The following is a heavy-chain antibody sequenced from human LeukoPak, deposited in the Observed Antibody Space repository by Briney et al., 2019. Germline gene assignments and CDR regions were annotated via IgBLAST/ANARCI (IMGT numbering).Heavy chain of an antibody. V-gene: IGHV3-53*01. D-gene: IGHD3-22*01. CDR3: AKEITMIVETLDAFDI. CDR1: GFTVSSNY. J-gene: IGHJ3*02. Sequence: EGSLRLSCAASGFTVSSNYMSWVRQAPGKGLEWVSVIYSGGSTYYADSVKGRFTISRDNSKNTLYLQMNSLRAEDTAVYYCAKEITMIVETLDAFDIWGQGTMVTVSS. CDR2: IYSGGST.